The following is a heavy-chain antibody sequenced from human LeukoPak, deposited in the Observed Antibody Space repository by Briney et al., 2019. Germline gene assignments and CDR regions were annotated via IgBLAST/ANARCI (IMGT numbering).Heavy chain of an antibody. V-gene: IGHV4-39*07. CDR3: AGGGYSGSYLTDY. Sequence: SETLSLTCTVSGGSISSSGSYWGWIRQPPGKGLEWIGNIYYSGSTYYNPSLKSRVTISIDTSKNQFSLRVSSVTAADTAVYYCAGGGYSGSYLTDYWGQGTLVTVSS. D-gene: IGHD1-26*01. J-gene: IGHJ4*02. CDR1: GGSISSSGSY. CDR2: IYYSGST.